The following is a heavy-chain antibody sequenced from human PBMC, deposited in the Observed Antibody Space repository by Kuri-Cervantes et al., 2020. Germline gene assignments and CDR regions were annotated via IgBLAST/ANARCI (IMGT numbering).Heavy chain of an antibody. CDR3: ARAPDGVVGFDI. CDR1: GGSISSYY. Sequence: GSLRLSCTVSGGSISSYYWSWIRQPPGKGLEWIGYIKYTGDTYYNATLKSRLTISLDTSKNQFSLMVTSVIATDMAVYYCARAPDGVVGFDIWGQGTLVTVSS. CDR2: IKYTGDT. D-gene: IGHD2-2*01. J-gene: IGHJ3*02. V-gene: IGHV4-59*08.